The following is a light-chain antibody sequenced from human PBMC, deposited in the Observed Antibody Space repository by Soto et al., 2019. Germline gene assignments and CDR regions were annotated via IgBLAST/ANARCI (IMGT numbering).Light chain of an antibody. J-gene: IGLJ1*01. Sequence: QSALTQPASVSGSPGQSITISCTGTSSDVGDYNYVSWYQQHPGKAPKLVIFDVSDRPSGVSNRFSGSKSGNTASLTISGLPYEDEADYYCSSYTRSSTRVFGTGTKVTVL. CDR3: SSYTRSSTRV. CDR1: SSDVGDYNY. CDR2: DVS. V-gene: IGLV2-14*01.